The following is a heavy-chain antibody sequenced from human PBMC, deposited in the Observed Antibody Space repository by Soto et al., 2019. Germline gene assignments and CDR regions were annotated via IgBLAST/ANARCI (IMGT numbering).Heavy chain of an antibody. D-gene: IGHD6-6*01. CDR3: AKPRSSVYYYGMDV. J-gene: IGHJ6*02. Sequence: GGSLRLSCAASGFTFSSYGMHWVRQAPGKGLEWVAVISYDGSNKYYADSVKGRFTISRDNSKNTLYLQMNSLRAGDTAVYYCAKPRSSVYYYGMDVWGQGTTVTVSS. CDR2: ISYDGSNK. CDR1: GFTFSSYG. V-gene: IGHV3-30*18.